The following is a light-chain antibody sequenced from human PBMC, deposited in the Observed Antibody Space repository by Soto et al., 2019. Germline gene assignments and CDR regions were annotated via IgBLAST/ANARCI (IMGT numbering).Light chain of an antibody. V-gene: IGLV2-14*03. CDR3: SSYTRFSTYV. Sequence: QRVRNHASSGFRRPGQTITISLPRARPVIGDHVYVSWYQQHPGKVPRLLIYDASNRPSGVSDRFSGSKSAKMASLTISGLQPEDEADYYCSSYTRFSTYVFGTVTKVT. CDR1: RPVIGDHVY. J-gene: IGLJ1*01. CDR2: DAS.